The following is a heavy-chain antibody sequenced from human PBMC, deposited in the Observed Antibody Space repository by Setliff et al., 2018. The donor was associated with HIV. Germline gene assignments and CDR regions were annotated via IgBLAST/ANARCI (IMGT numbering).Heavy chain of an antibody. V-gene: IGHV4-39*07. CDR1: GGSIRSSSYY. CDR2: IYYRGST. CDR3: ARDYYGGFGDYDFGDYFDY. D-gene: IGHD4-17*01. J-gene: IGHJ4*02. Sequence: SETLSLTCNVSGGSIRSSSYYWGWIRQPPGKGLEWIGSIYYRGSTYYNPSLKSRLTISVDTSKNQFSLKLSSVTADDTAVYYCARDYYGGFGDYDFGDYFDYWGQGALVTVSS.